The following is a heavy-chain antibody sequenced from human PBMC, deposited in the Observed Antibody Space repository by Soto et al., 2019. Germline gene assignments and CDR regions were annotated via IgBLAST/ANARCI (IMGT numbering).Heavy chain of an antibody. CDR1: GFTVSSNY. CDR2: IYSGGST. CDR3: ARGSAGVAPPRAFDY. D-gene: IGHD3-3*01. Sequence: GGSLRLSCVASGFTVSSNYMSWVRQAPGKGLEWVSLIYSGGSTYYADSVKGRFTISRDNSKNTLYLQMNSLRAEDTAVYYCARGSAGVAPPRAFDYWGQGTLVTVSS. V-gene: IGHV3-53*01. J-gene: IGHJ4*02.